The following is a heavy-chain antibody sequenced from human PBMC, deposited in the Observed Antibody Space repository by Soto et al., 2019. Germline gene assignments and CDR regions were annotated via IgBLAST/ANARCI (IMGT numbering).Heavy chain of an antibody. CDR1: GFTFSSYG. V-gene: IGHV3-30*03. CDR3: ASTGAAAAGMDV. CDR2: ISYDGSNK. D-gene: IGHD6-13*01. J-gene: IGHJ6*02. Sequence: PGGSLRLSCAASGFTFSSYGMHWVRQAPGKGLEWVAVISYDGSNKYYADSVKGRFTISRDNAKNSLYLQMNSLRAEDTAVYYCASTGAAAAGMDVWGQGTTVTVSS.